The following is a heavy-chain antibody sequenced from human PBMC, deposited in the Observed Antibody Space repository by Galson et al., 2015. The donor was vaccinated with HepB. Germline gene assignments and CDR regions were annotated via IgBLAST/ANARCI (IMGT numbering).Heavy chain of an antibody. CDR2: LSGGSGTT. CDR3: AKDLMGAFDI. D-gene: IGHD3-16*01. Sequence: SLRLSCAASGFSFSSYAMSWVRQAPGKGLEWVSALSGGSGTTYYADSVKGRFTISRDNSKNTLYLQMHSLRAEDTAAYYCAKDLMGAFDIWGQGTMVIVSS. V-gene: IGHV3-23*01. CDR1: GFSFSSYA. J-gene: IGHJ3*02.